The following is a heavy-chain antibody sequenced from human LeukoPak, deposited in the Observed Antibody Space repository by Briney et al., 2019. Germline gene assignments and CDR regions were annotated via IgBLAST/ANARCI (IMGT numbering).Heavy chain of an antibody. CDR3: ARGRVVVTGRGAGRAPDKTKGYFDY. V-gene: IGHV4-39*07. CDR1: GGSISSSSYY. CDR2: IYYSGST. Sequence: SETLSLTCTVSGGSISSSSYYWGWIRQPPGKGLEWLGSIYYSGSTYYNPSLKSRVTISVDTSKNQFSLKLSSVTAADTAVYYCARGRVVVTGRGAGRAPDKTKGYFDYWGQGTLVTVSS. J-gene: IGHJ4*02. D-gene: IGHD3-22*01.